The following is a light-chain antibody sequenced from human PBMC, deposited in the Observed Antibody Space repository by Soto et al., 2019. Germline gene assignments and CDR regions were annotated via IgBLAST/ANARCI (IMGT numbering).Light chain of an antibody. V-gene: IGKV3D-15*01. CDR3: QQYHTWPPIT. CDR1: QSVSID. Sequence: EIVMTQSPATLSVSPWERATLSCMASQSVSIDLAWYQQTPGQAPRLLIYGASSRATGIPDRFSGSGSGTDFTLSISSLQPGDVGIYSCQQYHTWPPITFGQGTRLQIK. CDR2: GAS. J-gene: IGKJ5*01.